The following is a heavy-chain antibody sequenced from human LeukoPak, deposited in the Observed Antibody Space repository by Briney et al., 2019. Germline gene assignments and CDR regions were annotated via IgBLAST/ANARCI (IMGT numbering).Heavy chain of an antibody. CDR2: IIPIFGTA. CDR1: GYTFTSYD. J-gene: IGHJ5*02. D-gene: IGHD3-10*01. V-gene: IGHV1-69*13. CDR3: ARVPYYYGSGSPLWA. Sequence: SVKVSCKASGYTFTSYDINWVRQATGQGLEWMGGIIPIFGTANYAQKFQGRVTITADESTSTAYMELSSLRSEDTAVYYCARVPYYYGSGSPLWAWGQGTLVTVSS.